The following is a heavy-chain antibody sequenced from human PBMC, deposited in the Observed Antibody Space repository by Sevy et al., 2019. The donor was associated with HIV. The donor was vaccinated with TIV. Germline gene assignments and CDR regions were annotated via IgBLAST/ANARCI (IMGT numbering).Heavy chain of an antibody. J-gene: IGHJ6*03. CDR1: GFTFSSYS. CDR2: ISSSSSYI. V-gene: IGHV3-21*01. Sequence: GGSLRLSCAAPGFTFSSYSMNWVRQAPGKGLEWVSSISSSSSYIYYADSVKGRFTISRDNAKNSLYLQMNSLRAEDTAVYYCASYNWNDVLYYYYMDVWGKGTTVTVSS. CDR3: ASYNWNDVLYYYYMDV. D-gene: IGHD1-20*01.